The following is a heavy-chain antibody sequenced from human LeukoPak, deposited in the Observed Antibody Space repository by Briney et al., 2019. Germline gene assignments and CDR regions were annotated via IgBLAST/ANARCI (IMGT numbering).Heavy chain of an antibody. D-gene: IGHD3-22*01. Sequence: ASVKVSCKASGGTFSSYAISWVRQAPGQGLEWMGRIIPILGIANYAQKFQGRVTITADISTSTAYMELSSLRSEDTAVYYCARGRAYYDSSGYSDYWGQGTLVTVSS. V-gene: IGHV1-69*04. CDR2: IIPILGIA. J-gene: IGHJ4*02. CDR3: ARGRAYYDSSGYSDY. CDR1: GGTFSSYA.